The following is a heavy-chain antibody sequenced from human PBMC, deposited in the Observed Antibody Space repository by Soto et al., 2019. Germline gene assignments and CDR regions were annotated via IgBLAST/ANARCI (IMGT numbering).Heavy chain of an antibody. D-gene: IGHD6-19*01. CDR1: SDSISSYY. J-gene: IGHJ4*02. CDR2: TDYSGNT. CDR3: ARAVGDGLYYLAY. Sequence: QVQLQESGPGLVRPSETLSLTCTVSSDSISSYYCLWIRQSPGQGLGWIGYTDYSGNTNYNPALKSRVTISGDTSKNQFSLRLSAVTAADSAVYYCARAVGDGLYYLAYWGQGTLVTVSS. V-gene: IGHV4-59*08.